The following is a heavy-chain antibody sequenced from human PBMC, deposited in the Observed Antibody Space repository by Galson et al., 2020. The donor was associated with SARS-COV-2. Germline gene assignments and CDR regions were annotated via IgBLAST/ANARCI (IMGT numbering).Heavy chain of an antibody. Sequence: GGSLRLSCAASGFSFSSYAMNWVRQAPGKGLEWVAAITPSGRTPYSADSVKGRFAISRDNSKNTLYLQMNSLRAEDTALYYCAKDRSDTRTTSHLYGYSDYWGQGTLVTVSS. J-gene: IGHJ4*02. CDR3: AKDRSDTRTTSHLYGYSDY. V-gene: IGHV3-23*01. CDR1: GFSFSSYA. CDR2: ITPSGRTP. D-gene: IGHD2-2*01.